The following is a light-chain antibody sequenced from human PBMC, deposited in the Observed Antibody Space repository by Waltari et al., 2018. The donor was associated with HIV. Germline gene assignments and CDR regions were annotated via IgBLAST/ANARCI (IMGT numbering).Light chain of an antibody. CDR1: SSNIGRNT. CDR3: AAWDDSLNGVI. V-gene: IGLV1-44*01. J-gene: IGLJ2*01. Sequence: VLTQPPSASGTPGQRVTISCSGSSSNIGRNTVNWYQQLPGSAPKLLIYSNSQRPSGVPDRFAGSKSGTSASLAISGLQSEDEADYYCAAWDDSLNGVIFGGGTKLSVL. CDR2: SNS.